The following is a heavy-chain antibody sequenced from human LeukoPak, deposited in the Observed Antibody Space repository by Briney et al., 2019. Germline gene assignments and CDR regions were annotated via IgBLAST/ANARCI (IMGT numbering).Heavy chain of an antibody. CDR3: ARDGELNSGSYSFDY. CDR1: GYTFTSYG. CDR2: ISAYNGNT. D-gene: IGHD1-26*01. Sequence: ASVKVSCKASGYTFTSYGISWVRQAPGQGLEWMGWISAYNGNTNYAQKLQGRVTMTTDTSTSTAYMELRSLRSDDTAVYYCARDGELNSGSYSFDYWGQGTLVTVSS. J-gene: IGHJ4*02. V-gene: IGHV1-18*01.